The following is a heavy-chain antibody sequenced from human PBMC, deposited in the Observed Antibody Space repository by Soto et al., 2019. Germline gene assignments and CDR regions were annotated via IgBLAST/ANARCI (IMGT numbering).Heavy chain of an antibody. CDR2: THYSGSA. Sequence: SETLSLTCTVSGGSISSGSYHWGWIRQAPGKGLEWIGNTHYSGSAYYNPSLKSRVTISVDTSNSQASLRLSSVTAADTAIYYCARTANWLDPWGQGTLVTVS. CDR3: ARTANWLDP. J-gene: IGHJ5*02. V-gene: IGHV4-39*01. CDR1: GGSISSGSYH.